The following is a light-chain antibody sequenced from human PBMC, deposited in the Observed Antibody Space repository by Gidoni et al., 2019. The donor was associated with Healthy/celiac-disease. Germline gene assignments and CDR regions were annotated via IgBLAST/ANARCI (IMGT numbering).Light chain of an antibody. Sequence: DIQMTQSPSSLSASVGERVTITCRASQSISSYLNWYQQKPGNAPKLLIYAASSLQSGVPSRFSGSGSGTDFTLTISSLQPEEFATYYCQQSYSTPWTFGQGTKVEIK. J-gene: IGKJ1*01. V-gene: IGKV1-39*01. CDR2: AAS. CDR3: QQSYSTPWT. CDR1: QSISSY.